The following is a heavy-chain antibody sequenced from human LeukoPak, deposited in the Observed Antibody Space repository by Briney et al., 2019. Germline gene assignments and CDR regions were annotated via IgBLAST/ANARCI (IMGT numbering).Heavy chain of an antibody. CDR3: ARDMPNYYDSSGNRWFDP. D-gene: IGHD3-22*01. CDR2: IYYTGST. V-gene: IGHV4-59*12. J-gene: IGHJ5*02. Sequence: SETLSLTCTVSGDSMRPYSWSWIRQPPGKGLEWIGCIYYTGSTNYDPSLRSRVTISVDTSKNQFSLKLSSVTAADTAVYYCARDMPNYYDSSGNRWFDPWGQGTLVTVSS. CDR1: GDSMRPYS.